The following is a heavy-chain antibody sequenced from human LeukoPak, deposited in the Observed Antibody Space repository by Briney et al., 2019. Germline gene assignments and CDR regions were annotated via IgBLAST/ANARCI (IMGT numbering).Heavy chain of an antibody. Sequence: GGSLRLSCAASGFTFSSYGMHWVRQAPGKGLEWVAFIRYDGSSKYYADSVKGRFTISRDNSKNTLYLQMNSLRAEDTAVYYCAKDFNWEFDPWGQGTLVTVSS. D-gene: IGHD7-27*01. J-gene: IGHJ5*02. CDR1: GFTFSSYG. V-gene: IGHV3-30*02. CDR3: AKDFNWEFDP. CDR2: IRYDGSSK.